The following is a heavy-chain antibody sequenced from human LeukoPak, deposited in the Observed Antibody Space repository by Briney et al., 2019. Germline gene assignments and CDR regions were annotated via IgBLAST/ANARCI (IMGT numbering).Heavy chain of an antibody. Sequence: PGGSLRLSCAASGFTFSSYSMNWVRQAPGKGLEWISYISSSSSTIYYADSLKGRFTISRDNAKNSLYLQMNSLRAEDTAVYYCAREDLDYWGQGTLVTVSS. CDR1: GFTFSSYS. J-gene: IGHJ4*02. CDR2: ISSSSSTI. CDR3: AREDLDY. V-gene: IGHV3-48*01.